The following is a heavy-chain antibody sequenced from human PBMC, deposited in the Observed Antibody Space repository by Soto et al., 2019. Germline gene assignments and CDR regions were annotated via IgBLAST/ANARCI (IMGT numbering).Heavy chain of an antibody. D-gene: IGHD4-17*01. Sequence: GGSLRLSCAASGFTFSSNAMNWVRQAPGMGLEWVSVISGSSGTTYYADSVKGRFTSSRDNSKNTLYLQMSSLRAEDTAVYYCAKARYGDGRGFDYWGQGTLVTVSS. CDR3: AKARYGDGRGFDY. CDR1: GFTFSSNA. V-gene: IGHV3-23*01. CDR2: ISGSSGTT. J-gene: IGHJ4*02.